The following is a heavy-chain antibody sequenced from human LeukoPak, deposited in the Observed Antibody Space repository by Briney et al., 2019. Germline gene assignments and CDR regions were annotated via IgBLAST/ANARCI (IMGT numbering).Heavy chain of an antibody. D-gene: IGHD3-10*01. V-gene: IGHV3-30*18. CDR2: ISYDGSNK. CDR1: GFTFSSYG. J-gene: IGHJ6*04. Sequence: GGSLRLSCAASGFTFSSYGMHWVRQVPGKGLEWVAVISYDGSNKYYADSVKGRFTISRDNSKNTLYLQMNSLRAEDTAVYYCAKAWVRGVVSGMDVWGKGTTVTVSS. CDR3: AKAWVRGVVSGMDV.